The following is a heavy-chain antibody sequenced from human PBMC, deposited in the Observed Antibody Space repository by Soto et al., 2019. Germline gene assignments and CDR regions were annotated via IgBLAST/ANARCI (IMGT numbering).Heavy chain of an antibody. V-gene: IGHV3-48*01. J-gene: IGHJ4*02. CDR3: ARDIRVMTTVTTAFDY. Sequence: GGSLRLSCAASGFTFSSYSMNWVRQAPGKGLEWVSYISSSSSTIYYADSVKGRFTISRDNAKNSLYLQMNSLRAEDTAVYYCARDIRVMTTVTTAFDYWGQGTLVTVSS. CDR2: ISSSSSTI. D-gene: IGHD4-17*01. CDR1: GFTFSSYS.